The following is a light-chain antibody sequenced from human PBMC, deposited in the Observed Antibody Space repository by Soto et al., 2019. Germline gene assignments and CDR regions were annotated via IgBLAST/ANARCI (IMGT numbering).Light chain of an antibody. J-gene: IGKJ1*01. CDR3: QQYNNWPRT. Sequence: EIVMTQSPATLSVSPGERANLSCRASQSVSSDLAWYHQKPGQAPRLLIYGASTRATGIPARFSGSGSGTEFTLTINSLQSEDFAVYYCQQYNNWPRTFGQGTKVEIK. CDR2: GAS. CDR1: QSVSSD. V-gene: IGKV3-15*01.